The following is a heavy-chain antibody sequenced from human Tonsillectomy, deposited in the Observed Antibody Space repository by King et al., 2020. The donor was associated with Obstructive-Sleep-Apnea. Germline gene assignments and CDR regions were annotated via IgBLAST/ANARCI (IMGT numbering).Heavy chain of an antibody. Sequence: QLQESGPGLVKPSETLSLTCTVSGGSISSSSYYLGWIRQPPGKGLEWIGSIYYSGSTYYNPSLKSRVTISVDTSKNQFSLKLSSVTAADTAVYYCARPPKGIVGAYFDYWGQGTLVTVSS. CDR3: ARPPKGIVGAYFDY. D-gene: IGHD1-26*01. J-gene: IGHJ4*02. CDR1: GGSISSSSYY. V-gene: IGHV4-39*07. CDR2: IYYSGST.